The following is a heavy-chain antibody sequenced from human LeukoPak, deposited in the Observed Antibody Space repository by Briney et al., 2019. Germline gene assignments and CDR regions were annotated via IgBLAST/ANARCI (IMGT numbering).Heavy chain of an antibody. Sequence: GGSLRLSCAASGFTFSHFAMSWVRQAPGKGLHWVSTISGSGNKTYDADSVKGRFTISRDNSKNTLYLQMTGLRAEDTAVYYCAKLKRDGIAPFDDWGQGTLVTVSS. CDR2: ISGSGNKT. CDR1: GFTFSHFA. V-gene: IGHV3-23*01. CDR3: AKLKRDGIAPFDD. J-gene: IGHJ4*02.